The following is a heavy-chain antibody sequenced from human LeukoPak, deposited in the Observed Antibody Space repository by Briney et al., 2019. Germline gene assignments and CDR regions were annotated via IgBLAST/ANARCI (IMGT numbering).Heavy chain of an antibody. CDR2: ISAYNGDT. CDR1: GYTFTSYG. J-gene: IGHJ4*02. D-gene: IGHD5-12*01. V-gene: IGHV1-18*01. CDR3: ARTSHYVDIAATIPYGIYYFDY. Sequence: GASVKVSCKASGYTFTSYGINCVRRAPGQGLEWMGWISAYNGDTNYAQKLQGRVTMTTDTSTSTAYMELRSLRSDDTAVYYCARTSHYVDIAATIPYGIYYFDYWGEGALVTVSS.